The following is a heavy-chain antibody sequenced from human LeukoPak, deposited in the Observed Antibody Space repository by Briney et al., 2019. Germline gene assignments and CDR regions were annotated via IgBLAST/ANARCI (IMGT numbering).Heavy chain of an antibody. CDR3: ARVSHPYYYGMDV. J-gene: IGHJ6*02. V-gene: IGHV3-21*01. CDR2: INGNSNYI. CDR1: GFIFSSYS. Sequence: GGSLRLSCAASGFIFSSYSMNWVRQAPGKGLEWLSSINGNSNYIYSADSVKGRFMISRDNAKNSLYLQMNSLRDEDTAVYYCARVSHPYYYGMDVWGQGTTVTVSS.